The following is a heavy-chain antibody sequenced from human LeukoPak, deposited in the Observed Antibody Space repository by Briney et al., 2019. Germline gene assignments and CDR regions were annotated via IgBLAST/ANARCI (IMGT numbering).Heavy chain of an antibody. V-gene: IGHV4-39*07. J-gene: IGHJ4*02. Sequence: SETLSLTCTVSGGSMSTSNYYWAWIRQPPGKGLEWIGTVYYSGTIYLNPSLKSRITISVDTSKNQFSLRLRSVTAADTAMYYCARTGDSSGYYLYYFDYWGQGTLVTVSS. D-gene: IGHD3-22*01. CDR1: GGSMSTSNYY. CDR2: VYYSGTI. CDR3: ARTGDSSGYYLYYFDY.